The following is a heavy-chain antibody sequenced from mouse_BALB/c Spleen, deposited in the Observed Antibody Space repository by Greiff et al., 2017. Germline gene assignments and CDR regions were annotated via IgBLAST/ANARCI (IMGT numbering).Heavy chain of an antibody. D-gene: IGHD1-1*01. Sequence: QVQLQQSGAELAKPGASVKMSCKASGYTFTSYWMHWVKQRPGQGLEWIGYINPSTGYTEYNQKFKDKATLTADKSSSTAYMQLSSLASEDSAVYYCARFRITTVVDYWGQGTTLTVSS. CDR3: ARFRITTVVDY. J-gene: IGHJ2*01. CDR2: INPSTGYT. CDR1: GYTFTSYW. V-gene: IGHV1-7*01.